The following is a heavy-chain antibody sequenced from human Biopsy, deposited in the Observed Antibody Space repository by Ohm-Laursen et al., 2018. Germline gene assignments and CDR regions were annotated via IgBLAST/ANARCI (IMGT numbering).Heavy chain of an antibody. Sequence: SRSLSCTAAVSTFTHAWMCWVRQGPRTGLEWLGRIKSKSDGEATDYAAAVQGRFSISRDDSKNTFYLQMNIVKSEDIDVFYCIVDLGRGFHWGQGTLVTVSS. D-gene: IGHD5-12*01. CDR2: IKSKSDGEAT. CDR3: IVDLGRGFH. J-gene: IGHJ4*02. V-gene: IGHV3-15*01. CDR1: VSTFTHAW.